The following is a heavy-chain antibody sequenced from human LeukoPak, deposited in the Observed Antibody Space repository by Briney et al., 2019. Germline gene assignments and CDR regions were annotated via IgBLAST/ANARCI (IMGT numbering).Heavy chain of an antibody. CDR1: GYTFTGYY. D-gene: IGHD2-15*01. CDR3: ARGRAVVIAADPPGEH. Sequence: GASAKVSCKASGYTFTGYYMHWVRQAPGQGLEWMGWVNPNSGGTNYAQKFQGWVTMTRDTSISTAYMELSRLRSDDTAVYYCARGRAVVIAADPPGEHWGQGTLVTVSS. J-gene: IGHJ4*02. CDR2: VNPNSGGT. V-gene: IGHV1-2*04.